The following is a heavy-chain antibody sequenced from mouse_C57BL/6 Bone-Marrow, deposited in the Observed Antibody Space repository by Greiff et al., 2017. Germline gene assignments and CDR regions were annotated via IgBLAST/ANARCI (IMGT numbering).Heavy chain of an antibody. CDR1: GFTFSSYG. J-gene: IGHJ4*01. Sequence: EVQGVESGGDLVKPGGSLKLSCAASGFTFSSYGMSWVRQTPDKRLEWVATISSGGSYTYYPDSVKGRFSISRDNAKNTLYLQRSSLKSEDTAMYYCARLSGGGYAMDYWGQGTSVTVSS. CDR3: ARLSGGGYAMDY. V-gene: IGHV5-6*01. CDR2: ISSGGSYT.